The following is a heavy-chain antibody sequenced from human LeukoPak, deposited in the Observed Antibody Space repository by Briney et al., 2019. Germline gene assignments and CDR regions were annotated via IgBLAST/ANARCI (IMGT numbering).Heavy chain of an antibody. Sequence: GGSLRLSCAASGFTFSSYSMNWGRQAPGKGLEWVSSIDSSTSHIYYADSVKGRFTISRDNAKNSLYLQMNSLRAEDTALYYCARAAAGYGTSRIDYWGQGTLVTVSS. J-gene: IGHJ4*02. D-gene: IGHD6-13*01. CDR1: GFTFSSYS. CDR3: ARAAAGYGTSRIDY. V-gene: IGHV3-21*01. CDR2: IDSSTSHI.